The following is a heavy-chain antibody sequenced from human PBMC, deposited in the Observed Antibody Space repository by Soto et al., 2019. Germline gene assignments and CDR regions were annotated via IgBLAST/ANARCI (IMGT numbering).Heavy chain of an antibody. CDR1: GFSLTTSGVG. D-gene: IGHD3-3*01. V-gene: IGHV2-5*02. CDR2: IYWDDDK. CDR3: AHRVLRTVFGLVTTTAIYFDF. Sequence: ITLNESGPTPVKPRQTLTLTCTFSGFSLTTSGVGVGWIRQSSGKAPEWLALIYWDDDKRYSPSLKSRLTITKDTSKNQVVLTMADLDPADTATYYCAHRVLRTVFGLVTTTAIYFDFWGQGTPVAVSS. J-gene: IGHJ4*02.